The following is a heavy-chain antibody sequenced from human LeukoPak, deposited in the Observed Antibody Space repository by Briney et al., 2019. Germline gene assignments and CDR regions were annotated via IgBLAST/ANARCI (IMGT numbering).Heavy chain of an antibody. Sequence: GASVKVSCKASGYTFSGYYMHWVRQAPGQGLEWVGWINPNSGGTNYAQKFQGRVTMTRDTSISTAYMELSRLRSDDTAVYYCARAQSPYYYDSSGYSDAFDIWGQGTMVTVSS. CDR1: GYTFSGYY. CDR3: ARAQSPYYYDSSGYSDAFDI. CDR2: INPNSGGT. V-gene: IGHV1-2*02. J-gene: IGHJ3*02. D-gene: IGHD3-22*01.